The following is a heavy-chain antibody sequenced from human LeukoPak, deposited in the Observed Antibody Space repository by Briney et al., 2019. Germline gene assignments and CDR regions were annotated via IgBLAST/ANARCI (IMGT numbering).Heavy chain of an antibody. CDR1: GFTFSSYG. J-gene: IGHJ4*02. CDR2: IRYDGSNK. D-gene: IGHD2-21*02. CDR3: AKDPVQYCGGDCYSHFDY. V-gene: IGHV3-30*02. Sequence: PGGSLRLSCAASGFTFSSYGMHWVRQAPGKGLEWVAFIRYDGSNKYYADSVKGRFTISRDNPKNTLYLQMNSLRAEDTAVYYCAKDPVQYCGGDCYSHFDYWGQGTLVTVSS.